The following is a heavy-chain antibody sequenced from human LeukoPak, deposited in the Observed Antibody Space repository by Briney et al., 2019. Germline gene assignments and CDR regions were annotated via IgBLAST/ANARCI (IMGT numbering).Heavy chain of an antibody. D-gene: IGHD6-13*01. CDR2: IDWLDDK. Sequence: SGPALVNPTQTLTLTCTFSGFSLTTPGTCVSWIRQPPGKALEWLAPIDWLDDKYYTTSPKSGLTISKDTSKNQVVLTITNLGPVDTATYYCALTHSTSWYLLDYWGPGTLVTVSS. J-gene: IGHJ4*02. CDR1: GFSLTTPGTC. CDR3: ALTHSTSWYLLDY. V-gene: IGHV2-70*01.